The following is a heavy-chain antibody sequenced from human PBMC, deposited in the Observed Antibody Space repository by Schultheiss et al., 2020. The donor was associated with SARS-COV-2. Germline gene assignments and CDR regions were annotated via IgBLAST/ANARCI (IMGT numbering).Heavy chain of an antibody. V-gene: IGHV4-61*02. J-gene: IGHJ4*02. CDR1: GGSISSGSYY. CDR2: FYTGGST. Sequence: SQTLSLTCTVSGGSISSGSYYWTWIRQPAGKGLEWIGRFYTGGSTKYTPSLKSRVTISVDTSKNQFSLKLSSVTAADTAVYYCAGYYYGSGSPRDYWGQGTLVTVSS. CDR3: AGYYYGSGSPRDY. D-gene: IGHD3-10*01.